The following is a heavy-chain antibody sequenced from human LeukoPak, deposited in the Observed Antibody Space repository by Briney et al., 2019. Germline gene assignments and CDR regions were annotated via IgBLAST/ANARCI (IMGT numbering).Heavy chain of an antibody. J-gene: IGHJ3*02. CDR3: SRGVVVTAIDAFDI. D-gene: IGHD2-21*02. V-gene: IGHV1-46*01. CDR1: GYTFSSYS. Sequence: GASVKVSCKASGYTFSSYSMHWVRQAPGQGLEWMGIINSSGGSTRYAQKFQGRVTMTRDTSTSTVYMELSSLRSEDTAVYYCSRGVVVTAIDAFDIWGQGTMVTVSS. CDR2: INSSGGST.